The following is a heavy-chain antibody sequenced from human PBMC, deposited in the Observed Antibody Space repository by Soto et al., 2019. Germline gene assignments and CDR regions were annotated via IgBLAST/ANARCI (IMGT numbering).Heavy chain of an antibody. CDR1: GFTFSSYA. CDR3: VKDEASRFLEWLVPVR. CDR2: ISTNGVST. Sequence: PGGSLRLSCSASGFTFSSYAMHWVRQAPGKGLEYVSAISTNGVSTYYADSVKGRFTISRDNSKNTLYLQMSSLKPEDTAVYYCVKDEASRFLEWLVPVRWGQGTLVTVSS. J-gene: IGHJ4*02. V-gene: IGHV3-64D*06. D-gene: IGHD3-3*01.